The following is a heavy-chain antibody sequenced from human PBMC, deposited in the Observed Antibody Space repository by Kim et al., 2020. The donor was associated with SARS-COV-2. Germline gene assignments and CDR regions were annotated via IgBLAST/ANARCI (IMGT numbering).Heavy chain of an antibody. Sequence: GGSLRLSCAASGFTFSSYAMHWVRQAPGKGLEWVAVMSYDGTNKYYADSVKGRFTISRDNSKNTLYLQMNGLRAEDTAVYYCARDPDGGYDYDYGMDVWGQGTTVTVSS. CDR1: GFTFSSYA. J-gene: IGHJ6*02. CDR2: MSYDGTNK. CDR3: ARDPDGGYDYDYGMDV. D-gene: IGHD5-12*01. V-gene: IGHV3-30-3*01.